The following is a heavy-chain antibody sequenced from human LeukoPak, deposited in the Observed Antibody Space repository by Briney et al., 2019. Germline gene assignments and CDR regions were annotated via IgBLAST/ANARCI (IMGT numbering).Heavy chain of an antibody. V-gene: IGHV3-30*14. CDR3: ARGSGVDVPGDAFGI. Sequence: GGSLRLSCAASGFTFSSYAMHWVRQAPGKGLEWVAVLSYDGSNKYYADSVKGRFTISRDNSKNTLYLHMNSLRAEDTAVYYCARGSGVDVPGDAFGIWGQGTMVTVSS. CDR2: LSYDGSNK. CDR1: GFTFSSYA. D-gene: IGHD3-10*01. J-gene: IGHJ3*02.